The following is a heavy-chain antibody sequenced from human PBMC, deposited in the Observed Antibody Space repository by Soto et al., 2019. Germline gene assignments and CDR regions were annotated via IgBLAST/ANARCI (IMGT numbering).Heavy chain of an antibody. CDR1: GFTFINYA. CDR2: ISGSDGST. V-gene: IGHV3-23*01. J-gene: IGHJ4*02. CDR3: PNHLSIAARSFDY. D-gene: IGHD6-6*01. Sequence: XGSLSLSFAASGFTFINYAMSWVGQAPGKGLEWVSTISGSDGSTFYADSVKGRFTISRDSSKSTLSLQMNSLRAEDTALYYCPNHLSIAARSFDYWGRGAQVTVSS.